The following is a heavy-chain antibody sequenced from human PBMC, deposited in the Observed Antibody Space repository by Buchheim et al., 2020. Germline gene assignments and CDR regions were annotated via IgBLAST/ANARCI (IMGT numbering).Heavy chain of an antibody. V-gene: IGHV3-30-3*01. J-gene: IGHJ4*02. CDR3: ARDQRRKVDY. CDR1: GFTFSSYA. Sequence: QVQLVESGGGVVQPGRSLRLSCAASGFTFSSYAMHWVRQAPGKGLEWVAVISYDGSNKYYADSVKGRFTISRDNSKNKLYLQMNSLRAEDTAVYYCARDQRRKVDYWGQGTL. CDR2: ISYDGSNK.